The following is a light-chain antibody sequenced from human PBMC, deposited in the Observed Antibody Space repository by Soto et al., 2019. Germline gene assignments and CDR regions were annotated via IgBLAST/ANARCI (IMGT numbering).Light chain of an antibody. J-gene: IGLJ3*02. CDR1: SSDVGAYNH. CDR3: SSFTSGGTWV. V-gene: IGLV2-14*03. Sequence: QSALTQPASVSGSPGQSITISCPGTSSDVGAYNHVSWYQQHPGKVPKVMIYEVNNRPSGVSNRFSASKSGNTASLTISGLQAEDEATYYCSSFTSGGTWVFGGGTKVTVL. CDR2: EVN.